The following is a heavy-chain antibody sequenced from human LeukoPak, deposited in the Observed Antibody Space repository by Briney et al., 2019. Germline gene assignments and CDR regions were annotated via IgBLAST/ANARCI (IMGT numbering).Heavy chain of an antibody. D-gene: IGHD5-24*01. CDR1: GFTLSEYY. J-gene: IGHJ6*02. V-gene: IGHV3-11*01. CDR2: ISSGAHTI. CDR3: ARDRYNMDV. Sequence: GGSLRLSCAASGFTLSEYYMTWIRQAPGKGLEWISYISSGAHTIYYADSVKGRFTISRDNAKNSLYLQMNSLRVEDTAVYYCARDRYNMDVWGQGTTVSVS.